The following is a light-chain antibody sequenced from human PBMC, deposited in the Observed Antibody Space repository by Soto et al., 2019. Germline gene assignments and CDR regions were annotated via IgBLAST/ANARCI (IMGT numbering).Light chain of an antibody. V-gene: IGLV1-51*01. CDR2: DNY. CDR3: GTWDDSLSVV. CDR1: SSNIGNNY. Sequence: QSVLTQPPSVSAAPGQKVTISCSGSSSNIGNNYVSWYQQLPGTAPKLLLYDNYMLPSRIPDRVSGSKSGTSATLGITGLQTGDEADYYCGTWDDSLSVVFGGGTKLTVL. J-gene: IGLJ2*01.